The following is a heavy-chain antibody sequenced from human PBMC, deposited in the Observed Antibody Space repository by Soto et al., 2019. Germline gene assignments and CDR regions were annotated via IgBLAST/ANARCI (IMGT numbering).Heavy chain of an antibody. CDR1: VFTFSSYW. CDR2: IKHYGSEK. CDR3: AKTTYSDY. J-gene: IGHJ4*01. V-gene: IGHV3-7*01. Sequence: PVGSLRLSCVSSVFTFSSYWMSWVRQAPGKGLEWVANIKHYGSEKYYVDSVKGRFTISRDNAKNSLYLQMNSLRAEDTAVYYCAKTTYSDYSGQGTRVTV.